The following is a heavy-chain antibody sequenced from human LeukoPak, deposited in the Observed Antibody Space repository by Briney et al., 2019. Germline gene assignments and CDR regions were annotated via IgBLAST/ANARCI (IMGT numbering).Heavy chain of an antibody. CDR1: GFTFSSYG. D-gene: IGHD5-24*01. J-gene: IGHJ4*02. CDR3: ARDLEPLRDSRRDGYTLGY. V-gene: IGHV3-30*02. CDR2: IRYDGSNK. Sequence: GGSLRLSCAASGFTFSSYGMHWVRQAPGKGLEWVAFIRYDGSNKYYADSVKGRFTISRDNSKNTLYLQMNSPRSEDTAVYYCARDLEPLRDSRRDGYTLGYWGQGTLVTVSS.